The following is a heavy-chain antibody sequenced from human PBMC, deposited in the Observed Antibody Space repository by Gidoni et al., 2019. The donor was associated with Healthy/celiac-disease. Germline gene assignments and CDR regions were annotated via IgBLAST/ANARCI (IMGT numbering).Heavy chain of an antibody. V-gene: IGHV1-69*06. CDR1: GGTFSSYA. CDR3: ATASAYCGGDCSGDY. D-gene: IGHD2-21*02. CDR2: LIPIFGTA. J-gene: IGHJ4*02. Sequence: QVQLVQSGAEVKKPGSSVKVSCTASGGTFSSYAISWGRQAPGQGLEWMGGLIPIFGTANYAQKFQGRVTITADKSTSTAYMELSSLRSEDTAVYYCATASAYCGGDCSGDYWGQGTLVTVSS.